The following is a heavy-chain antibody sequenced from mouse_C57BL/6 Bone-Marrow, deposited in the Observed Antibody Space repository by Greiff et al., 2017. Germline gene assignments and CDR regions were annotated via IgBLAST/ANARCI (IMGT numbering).Heavy chain of an antibody. J-gene: IGHJ4*01. Sequence: VQLQQSGPGLVKPSQSLSLTCSVTGYSITSGYYWNWIRQFPGNKLEWMGYISYDGSNNYNPSRKNRISITRDTSKNQFFLKLNAVTTEDTATYFCARDYYYGSSGYAMDYWSQGTSVTVSS. CDR3: ARDYYYGSSGYAMDY. CDR1: GYSITSGYY. CDR2: ISYDGSN. V-gene: IGHV3-6*01. D-gene: IGHD1-1*01.